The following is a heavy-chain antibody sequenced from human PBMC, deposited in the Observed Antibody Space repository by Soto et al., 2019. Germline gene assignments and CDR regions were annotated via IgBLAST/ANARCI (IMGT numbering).Heavy chain of an antibody. Sequence: QVQLVQSGAEVKKPGASVKVSCKASGYTFTGYYMHWVRQAPGQGLEWMGWINPNSGGTNYAQKFQGRVTITRDTSASPAYMELSSLRSEDTAVYYCARDNRDDYYGSGSYYPWGQGTLVTVSS. CDR1: GYTFTGYY. J-gene: IGHJ5*02. CDR2: INPNSGGT. V-gene: IGHV1-2*02. D-gene: IGHD3-10*01. CDR3: ARDNRDDYYGSGSYYP.